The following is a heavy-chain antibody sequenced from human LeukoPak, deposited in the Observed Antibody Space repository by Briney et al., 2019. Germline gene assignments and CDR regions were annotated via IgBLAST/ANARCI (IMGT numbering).Heavy chain of an antibody. D-gene: IGHD2-2*01. CDR3: AKGYSSTWNFFDF. V-gene: IGHV3-23*01. CDR2: LSGSGGST. J-gene: IGHJ4*02. CDR1: GFNLRSYA. Sequence: GGSLRLSCVASGFNLRSYAMSWVRQAPGKGLEWVSSLSGSGGSTYYADSVKGRFTISRDNSKNTLHLQMNSLRAEDTAVYYCAKGYSSTWNFFDFWGQGNLVTVSS.